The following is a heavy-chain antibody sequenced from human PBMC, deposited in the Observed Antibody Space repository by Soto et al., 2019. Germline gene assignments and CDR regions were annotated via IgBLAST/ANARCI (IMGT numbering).Heavy chain of an antibody. CDR1: GDSVSSNSAA. V-gene: IGHV6-1*01. CDR3: ARTLGFLEWVPKPPPETHYYYGMDV. D-gene: IGHD3-3*01. Sequence: LSLTCAISGDSVSSNSAAWNWIRQSPSRGLEWLGRTYYRSKWYNDYAVSVKSRITINPDTSKNQFSLQLNSVTPEDTAVYYCARTLGFLEWVPKPPPETHYYYGMDVWGQGTTVTVSS. CDR2: TYYRSKWYN. J-gene: IGHJ6*02.